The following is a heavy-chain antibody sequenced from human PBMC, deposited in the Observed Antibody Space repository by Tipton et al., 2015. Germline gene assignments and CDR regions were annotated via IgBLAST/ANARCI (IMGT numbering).Heavy chain of an antibody. CDR3: ARVAGTGRVFQGFDY. V-gene: IGHV1-8*01. J-gene: IGHJ4*02. CDR2: MNPNSGKT. Sequence: QSGAEVKKPGASVKVSCKASGYTFTSYDMNWVRQATGQGLEWMGWMNPNSGKTGYAQKFQGRVTMTRNTSISTAYMELSSLRSEDTAVYYCARVAGTGRVFQGFDYWGQGTLVTVSS. D-gene: IGHD6-19*01. CDR1: GYTFTSYD.